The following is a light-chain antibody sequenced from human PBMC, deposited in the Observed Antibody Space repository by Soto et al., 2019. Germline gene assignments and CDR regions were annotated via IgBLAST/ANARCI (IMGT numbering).Light chain of an antibody. Sequence: EIVLTQSPGTLPLSPGERATLSCRASQSLGSRYLVWYQQKPGQAPRLLIYGASSRATGIPDRFGGSGSGTDFTLTITRLEPEDFAVYYCQQYGTSPFTFGPGTKVDIK. CDR1: QSLGSRY. CDR2: GAS. J-gene: IGKJ3*01. V-gene: IGKV3-20*01. CDR3: QQYGTSPFT.